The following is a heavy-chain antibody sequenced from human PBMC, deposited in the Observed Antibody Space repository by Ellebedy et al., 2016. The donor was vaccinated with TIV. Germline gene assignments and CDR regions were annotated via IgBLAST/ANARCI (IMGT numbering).Heavy chain of an antibody. CDR2: INPSGGST. J-gene: IGHJ3*02. D-gene: IGHD3-22*01. V-gene: IGHV1-46*01. Sequence: ASVKVSXKASGYTFTSYYMHWVRQAPGQGLEWMGIINPSGGSTSYAQKFQGRVTMTRDTSTSTVYMELSSLRSEDTAVYYCARGGPNYYDSSGYSSPNAFDIWGQGTMVTVSS. CDR3: ARGGPNYYDSSGYSSPNAFDI. CDR1: GYTFTSYY.